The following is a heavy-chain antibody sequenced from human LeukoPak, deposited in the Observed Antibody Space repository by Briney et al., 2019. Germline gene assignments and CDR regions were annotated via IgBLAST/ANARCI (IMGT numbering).Heavy chain of an antibody. V-gene: IGHV3-23*01. CDR3: AKEGRDCSGGSCYDDY. D-gene: IGHD2-15*01. CDR2: ISGSGGST. Sequence: PGGSLRLSCAASGFTFSSYSMNWVRQAPGKGLEWVSAISGSGGSTYYADSVKGRFTISRDNSKNTLYLQMNSLRAEDTAVYYCAKEGRDCSGGSCYDDYWGQGTLVTVSS. CDR1: GFTFSSYS. J-gene: IGHJ4*02.